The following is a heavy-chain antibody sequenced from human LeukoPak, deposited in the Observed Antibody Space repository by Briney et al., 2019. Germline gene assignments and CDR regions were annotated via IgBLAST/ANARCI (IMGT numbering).Heavy chain of an antibody. V-gene: IGHV3-48*01. CDR3: VRQLVS. Sequence: GGSLRLSCAASRFTFSSYSMNWVRQVPGKGLEWVSYISSSSSSIYYADSVKGRFTISRDNAKNSLYLQMNSLRVEDTAVYDCVRQLVSWGQGTLATVSS. D-gene: IGHD1-1*01. J-gene: IGHJ5*02. CDR2: ISSSSSSI. CDR1: RFTFSSYS.